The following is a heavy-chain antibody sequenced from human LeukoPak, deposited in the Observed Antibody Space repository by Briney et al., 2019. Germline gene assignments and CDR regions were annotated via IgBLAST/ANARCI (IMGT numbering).Heavy chain of an antibody. V-gene: IGHV3-53*01. Sequence: RGGSLRLSCAASGFIVSNNYMSWVRQAPGKGLEWVSVLHSGGSTYYADSVKGRFTISRDNSKNTVYLQMNRLRAEDTAVYYCAREASGSYFHHWGQGTLVTVSS. J-gene: IGHJ1*01. CDR3: AREASGSYFHH. CDR2: LHSGGST. CDR1: GFIVSNNY. D-gene: IGHD1-26*01.